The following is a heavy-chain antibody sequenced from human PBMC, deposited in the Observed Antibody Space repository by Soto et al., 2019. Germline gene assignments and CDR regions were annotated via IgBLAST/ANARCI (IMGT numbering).Heavy chain of an antibody. CDR1: GYTFTDYY. D-gene: IGHD3-3*01. CDR3: AKGKANSVFGVDTLFDY. CDR2: INPKSGVT. V-gene: IGHV1-2*04. Sequence: ASVKVSCKASGYTFTDYYVHWLRQAPGQGLEWMGWINPKSGVTHYAQKFQGWVTLTRDTSVSTAYMELNSLRADETAVYYCAKGKANSVFGVDTLFDYWGQGTLVTVSS. J-gene: IGHJ4*02.